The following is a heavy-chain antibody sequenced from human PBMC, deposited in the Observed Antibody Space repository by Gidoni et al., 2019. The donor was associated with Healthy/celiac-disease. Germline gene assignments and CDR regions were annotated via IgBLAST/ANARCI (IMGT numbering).Heavy chain of an antibody. CDR1: GGSISSSSYY. CDR2: SYYSGST. J-gene: IGHJ4*02. D-gene: IGHD5-12*01. CDR3: ARLHGSGYDY. V-gene: IGHV4-39*01. Sequence: QLQLQESGPGLVKPSETLSLTCTVSGGSISSSSYYWGWIRQPPGKGLEWIGSSYYSGSTYYNPSLKSRVTISVDTSKNQFSLKLSSVTAADTAVYYCARLHGSGYDYWGQGTLVTVSS.